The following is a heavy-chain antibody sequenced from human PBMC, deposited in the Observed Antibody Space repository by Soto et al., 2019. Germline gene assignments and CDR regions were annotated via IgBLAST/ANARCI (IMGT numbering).Heavy chain of an antibody. Sequence: EVQLVESGGGLVQPGGSLKLSCAASGFTFSGSTMHWVRQASGKGLEWVGRIRDKANNYATEYAASVKGRFTISRDDSKNTAYLQMNSLKAEDTAVYYCIRRNCSGGSCYSDYCGQGTLVTVSS. CDR3: IRRNCSGGSCYSDY. CDR2: IRDKANNYAT. CDR1: GFTFSGST. V-gene: IGHV3-73*02. J-gene: IGHJ4*02. D-gene: IGHD2-15*01.